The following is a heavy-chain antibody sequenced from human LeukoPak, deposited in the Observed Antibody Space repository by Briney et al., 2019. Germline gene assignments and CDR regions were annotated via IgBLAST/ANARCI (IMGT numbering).Heavy chain of an antibody. CDR2: IKSRADGETT. CDR3: VASPGEVSITRNY. V-gene: IGHV3-15*01. D-gene: IGHD5/OR15-5a*01. CDR1: GFYLLNAW. Sequence: GGSLRLSCAASGFYLLNAWMSWVRQAPGKGLEWVGRIKSRADGETTDYATPVKGRFTISRDNPKNSLFLQMNSLRAEDTAVFYCVASPGEVSITRNYWGRGTLVTVSS. J-gene: IGHJ4*02.